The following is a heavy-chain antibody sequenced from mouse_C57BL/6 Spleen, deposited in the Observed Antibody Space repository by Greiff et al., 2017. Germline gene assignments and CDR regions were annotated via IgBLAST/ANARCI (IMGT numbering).Heavy chain of an antibody. CDR1: GFSLTRSG. J-gene: IGHJ2*01. Sequence: VQLVESGPGLVAPSQSLSITCTVSGFSLTRSGVSWVRQPPGKGLEWLGVIWGDGSTNYHSALISRLSISKDNSKSQVFVKLNSLQTDDTATYYGAKGDDSNPGLLDYWGQGTTLTVSS. CDR3: AKGDDSNPGLLDY. D-gene: IGHD2-5*01. CDR2: IWGDGST. V-gene: IGHV2-3*01.